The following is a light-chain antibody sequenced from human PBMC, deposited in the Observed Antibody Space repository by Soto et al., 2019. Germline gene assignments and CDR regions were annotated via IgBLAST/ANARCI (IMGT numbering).Light chain of an antibody. CDR1: QSIFNW. J-gene: IGKJ2*01. Sequence: DIQMTQSPSTLSAYVGDRVTITCRASQSIFNWLAWYQQKPGKAPNLLIYEASSLQSGVPARFSGSGSGTELTLTISSLQPDDSATYYCHQYKSATFGQGTKLDI. CDR2: EAS. CDR3: HQYKSAT. V-gene: IGKV1-5*01.